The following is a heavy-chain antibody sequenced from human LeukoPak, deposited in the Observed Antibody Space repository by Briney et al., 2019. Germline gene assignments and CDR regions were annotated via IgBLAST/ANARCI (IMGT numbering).Heavy chain of an antibody. CDR2: ISFDGSYK. Sequence: PGGSLRLSCAASGFTFSGYGMHWVRQAPGKGLEWVGVISFDGSYKYYADSVKGRFTISRDNSKNTLYLQMNSLRAEDTAVYYCAKGVDTATLHGAFDIWGQGTKVTVSS. CDR1: GFTFSGYG. CDR3: AKGVDTATLHGAFDI. V-gene: IGHV3-30*18. D-gene: IGHD5-18*01. J-gene: IGHJ3*02.